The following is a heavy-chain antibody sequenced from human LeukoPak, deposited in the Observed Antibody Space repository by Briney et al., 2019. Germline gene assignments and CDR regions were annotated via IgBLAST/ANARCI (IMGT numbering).Heavy chain of an antibody. CDR3: ARRRQWLVSRKPNWYFDL. V-gene: IGHV4-34*01. CDR1: GGSISSYY. J-gene: IGHJ2*01. D-gene: IGHD6-19*01. Sequence: PSETLSLTCTVSGGSISSYYWSWIRQPPGKGLEWIGEINHSGSTNYNPSLKSRVTISVDTSKNQFSLKLSSVTAADTAVYYCARRRQWLVSRKPNWYFDLWGRGALVTVSS. CDR2: INHSGST.